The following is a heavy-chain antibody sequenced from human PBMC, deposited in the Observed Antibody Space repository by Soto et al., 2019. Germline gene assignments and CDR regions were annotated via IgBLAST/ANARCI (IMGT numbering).Heavy chain of an antibody. J-gene: IGHJ4*02. CDR2: VYHSGST. V-gene: IGHV4-4*02. CDR1: SGSISTSNW. Sequence: PSETLSLTCAVSSGSISTSNWWICVRQPPGKVLEWIGEVYHSGSTNYNPSLKSRVTMSVDKSKNQFSLNLSSVTAADTAVYFCARQVTGTTAFDYWGQGTLVTVS. D-gene: IGHD1-7*01. CDR3: ARQVTGTTAFDY.